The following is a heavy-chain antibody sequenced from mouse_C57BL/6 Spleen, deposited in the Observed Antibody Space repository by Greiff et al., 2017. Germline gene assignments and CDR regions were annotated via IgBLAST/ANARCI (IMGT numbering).Heavy chain of an antibody. CDR3: ARDRRDGYFLDY. Sequence: EVMLVESGGGLVKPGGSLKLSCAASGFTFSSYAMSWVRQTPEKRLEWVATISDGGSYTYYPDNVKGRFTISRDNAKNNLYLQMSHLKSEDTAMYYCARDRRDGYFLDYWGQGTTLTVSS. J-gene: IGHJ2*01. CDR1: GFTFSSYA. D-gene: IGHD2-3*01. V-gene: IGHV5-4*01. CDR2: ISDGGSYT.